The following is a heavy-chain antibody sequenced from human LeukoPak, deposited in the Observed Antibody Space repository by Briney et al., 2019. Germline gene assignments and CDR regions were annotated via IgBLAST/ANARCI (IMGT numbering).Heavy chain of an antibody. J-gene: IGHJ4*02. Sequence: GGSLRLSCSASGFTFSSYAMQWVRQAPGKGREYGSAISIKGGNTYYEDSVTGRFTISRDNSKSTLYLQMNSLRAEDTAVYYCVKGTGDSISGYYYWGQGTLVTVSS. V-gene: IGHV3-64D*09. CDR2: ISIKGGNT. CDR3: VKGTGDSISGYYY. D-gene: IGHD3-22*01. CDR1: GFTFSSYA.